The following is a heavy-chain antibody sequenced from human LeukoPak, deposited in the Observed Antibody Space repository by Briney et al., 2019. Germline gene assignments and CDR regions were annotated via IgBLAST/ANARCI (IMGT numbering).Heavy chain of an antibody. J-gene: IGHJ6*02. V-gene: IGHV4-59*01. CDR1: GGSISSYY. CDR3: ARVGGTNYYYYGMDV. Sequence: SETLSLTCTVSGGSISSYYWSWIRQPPGKGLEWIGYIYDSGSTNYNPSPKSRVTISVDTSKNQFSLKLSSVTAADTAVYYCARVGGTNYYYYGMDVWGQGTTVTVSS. D-gene: IGHD1-1*01. CDR2: IYDSGST.